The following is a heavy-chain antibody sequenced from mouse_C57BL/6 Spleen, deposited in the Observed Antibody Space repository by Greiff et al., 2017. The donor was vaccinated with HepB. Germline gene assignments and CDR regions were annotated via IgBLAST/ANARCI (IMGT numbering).Heavy chain of an antibody. CDR3: ARRDDLHWYFDV. CDR1: GFTFSDYG. D-gene: IGHD2-3*01. CDR2: ISSGSSTI. V-gene: IGHV5-17*01. J-gene: IGHJ1*03. Sequence: EVKLQESGGGLVKPGGSLKLSCAASGFTFSDYGMHWVRQAPEKGLEWVAYISSGSSTIYYADTVKGRFTISRDNAKNTLFLQMTSLRSEDTAMYYCARRDDLHWYFDVWGTGTTVTVSS.